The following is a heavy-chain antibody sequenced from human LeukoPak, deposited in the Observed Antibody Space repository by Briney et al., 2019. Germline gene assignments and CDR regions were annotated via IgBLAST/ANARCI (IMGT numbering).Heavy chain of an antibody. CDR3: AKFSYGDHVK. Sequence: GGSLRLSCTGSGFNFREHGLHWVRQAPGKGLEWVAFIRHDGTDKYYTESMQGRITISRDNSKNTMSLQMNSLQVADTAVYYCAKFSYGDHVKWGQGTLVTVSS. D-gene: IGHD4-17*01. CDR1: GFNFREHG. V-gene: IGHV3-30*02. CDR2: IRHDGTDK. J-gene: IGHJ4*02.